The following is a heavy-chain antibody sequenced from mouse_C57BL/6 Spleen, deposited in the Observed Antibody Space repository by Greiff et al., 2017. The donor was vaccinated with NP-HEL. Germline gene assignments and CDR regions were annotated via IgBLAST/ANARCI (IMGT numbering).Heavy chain of an antibody. CDR3: ARKGYNGGSIDY. J-gene: IGHJ2*01. V-gene: IGHV1-64*01. CDR1: GYTFTSYW. D-gene: IGHD1-1*01. CDR2: IHPNSGST. Sequence: QVQLQQPGAELVKPGASVKLSCKASGYTFTSYWMHWVKQRPGQGLEWIGMIHPNSGSTNYNEKFKSKATLTVDKSSNTAYMQLSSLTSEDSAVYYCARKGYNGGSIDYWGQGTTLTVSS.